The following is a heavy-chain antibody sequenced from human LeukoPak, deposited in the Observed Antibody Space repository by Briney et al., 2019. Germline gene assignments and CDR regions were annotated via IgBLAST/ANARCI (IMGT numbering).Heavy chain of an antibody. CDR1: GFTVSNNY. CDR2: IYSDGST. J-gene: IGHJ5*02. V-gene: IGHV3-66*01. CDR3: ARARGYSYGSGS. D-gene: IGHD5-18*01. Sequence: GGSLRLSCAASGFTVSNNYMTWVRQAPGKGLEWVSVIYSDGSTYYADSVKGRFTISRDISKSTLYLQMNSLRAEDTAVYYCARARGYSYGSGSWGQGTLVTVSS.